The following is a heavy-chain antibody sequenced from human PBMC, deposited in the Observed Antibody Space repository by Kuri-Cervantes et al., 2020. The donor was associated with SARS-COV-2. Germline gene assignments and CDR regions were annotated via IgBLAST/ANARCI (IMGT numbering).Heavy chain of an antibody. CDR3: TTSLRGMTDY. Sequence: GGSLRLSCAASGFTFSSYAMHWVRQAPGKGLEWVAVISYDGSNKYYADSVKGRFTISRDNPRNIVYLQMSSLRPEDTALYYCTTSLRGMTDYWGQGTLVTVSS. D-gene: IGHD6-13*01. J-gene: IGHJ4*02. CDR1: GFTFSSYA. CDR2: ISYDGSNK. V-gene: IGHV3-30-3*01.